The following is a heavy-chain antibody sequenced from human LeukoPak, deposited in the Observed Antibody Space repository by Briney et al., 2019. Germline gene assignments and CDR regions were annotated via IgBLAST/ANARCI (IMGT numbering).Heavy chain of an antibody. V-gene: IGHV3-30*04. D-gene: IGHD2-15*01. Sequence: GGSLRLSCAASGFTFSSYVIHWFRQAPGKGLEWVAAISYDGSTKYYADSVKGRFTISRDNSKDTLYLQMNSLRVEDTAIYYCARDPGVVHLNWLDTWGQGALVTVSS. J-gene: IGHJ5*02. CDR1: GFTFSSYV. CDR3: ARDPGVVHLNWLDT. CDR2: ISYDGSTK.